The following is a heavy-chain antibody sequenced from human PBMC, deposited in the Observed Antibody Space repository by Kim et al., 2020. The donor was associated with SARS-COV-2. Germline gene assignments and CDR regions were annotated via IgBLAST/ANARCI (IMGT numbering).Heavy chain of an antibody. CDR1: GFTFSNAW. J-gene: IGHJ6*02. CDR3: TTENQYYYDSSGYGVYYYYGMDV. CDR2: IKSKTDGGTT. Sequence: GGSLRLSCAASGFTFSNAWMSWVRQAPGKGLEWVGRIKSKTDGGTTDYAAPVKGRFTISRDDSKNTLYLQMNSLKTEDTAVYYCTTENQYYYDSSGYGVYYYYGMDVWGQGTTVTVSS. V-gene: IGHV3-15*01. D-gene: IGHD3-22*01.